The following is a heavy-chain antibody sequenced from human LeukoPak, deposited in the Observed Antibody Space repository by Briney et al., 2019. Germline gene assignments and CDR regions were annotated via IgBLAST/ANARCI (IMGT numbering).Heavy chain of an antibody. D-gene: IGHD5-12*01. CDR1: GITLSTYW. CDR2: IRSKGYGGTA. J-gene: IGHJ3*02. CDR3: TRAVNYSGKNVGAFDI. Sequence: PGGSLRLSCAGSGITLSTYWMSWIRQAPGKGLEWVSFIRSKGYGGTAEYAASVKDRFIISRDDSDSIAYLQMNSLKTEDTAVYYCTRAVNYSGKNVGAFDIWGQGTLVTVSS. V-gene: IGHV3-49*03.